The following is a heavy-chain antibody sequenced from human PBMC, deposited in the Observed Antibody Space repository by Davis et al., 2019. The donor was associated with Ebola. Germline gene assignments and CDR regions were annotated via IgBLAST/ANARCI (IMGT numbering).Heavy chain of an antibody. Sequence: GESLKISCAASGFTFSSYSMNWVRQAPGKGLEWVSSISSSSSYIYYADSVKGRFTISRDNAKNSLYLQMNSLRDEDTAVYYCARDYTRQWLVILDDWGQGTLVTVSS. CDR3: ARDYTRQWLVILDD. V-gene: IGHV3-21*01. CDR2: ISSSSSYI. J-gene: IGHJ4*02. D-gene: IGHD6-19*01. CDR1: GFTFSSYS.